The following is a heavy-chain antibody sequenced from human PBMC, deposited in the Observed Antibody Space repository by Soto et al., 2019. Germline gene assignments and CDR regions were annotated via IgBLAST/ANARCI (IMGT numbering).Heavy chain of an antibody. Sequence: SVKVSCKASGGAFSSYAISWVRQAPGQGLEWMGGIIPIFGTANYAQKFQGRVTITADESTSTAYMELSSLRSEDTAVYYCARDCPVPPATPNNWYDPWGQGTLVTVSS. CDR1: GGAFSSYA. CDR3: ARDCPVPPATPNNWYDP. V-gene: IGHV1-69*13. D-gene: IGHD2-2*02. J-gene: IGHJ5*02. CDR2: IIPIFGTA.